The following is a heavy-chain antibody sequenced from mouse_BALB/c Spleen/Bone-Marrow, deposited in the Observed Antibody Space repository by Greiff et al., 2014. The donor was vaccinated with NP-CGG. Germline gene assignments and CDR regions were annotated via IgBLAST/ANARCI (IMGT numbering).Heavy chain of an antibody. D-gene: IGHD2-14*01. Sequence: QVQLQQPGAELVRPGASVTLSCKASGYTFTDYEMHWVKQTPVHGLEWIGAIDPETGGTAYNQKFKGKATLTADKSSSTAYMELRSLTSEDSAVYYCRAYDRYDGDAMDDWGQGTSVTVSS. CDR1: GYTFTDYE. V-gene: IGHV1-15*01. CDR3: RAYDRYDGDAMDD. J-gene: IGHJ4*01. CDR2: IDPETGGT.